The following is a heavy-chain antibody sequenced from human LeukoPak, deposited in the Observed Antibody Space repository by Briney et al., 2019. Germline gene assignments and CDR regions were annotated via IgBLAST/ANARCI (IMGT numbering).Heavy chain of an antibody. D-gene: IGHD3-3*01. Sequence: PGGSLRLSCAASGFTFSSYWMSWVRQAPGKGLEWVAIINQDGSEKYYVDSVKGRFTISGDNAKNSLYLQMNSPSAEDTAVYYCALRRNFCFDYWGQGTLVTVSS. J-gene: IGHJ4*02. CDR1: GFTFSSYW. V-gene: IGHV3-7*01. CDR3: ALRRNFCFDY. CDR2: INQDGSEK.